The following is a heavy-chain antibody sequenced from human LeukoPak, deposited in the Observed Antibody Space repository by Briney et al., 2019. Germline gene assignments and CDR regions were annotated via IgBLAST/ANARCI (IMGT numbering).Heavy chain of an antibody. V-gene: IGHV4-61*05. Sequence: SETLSLTCTVSGGSISSSSYYWSWIRQPPGKGLEWIGYIYYSGSTNYNPSLKSRVTISVDTSKNQFSLKLSSVTAADTAVYYCARLIVGATGADYWGQGTLVTVSS. CDR1: GGSISSSSYY. J-gene: IGHJ4*02. CDR2: IYYSGST. CDR3: ARLIVGATGADY. D-gene: IGHD1-26*01.